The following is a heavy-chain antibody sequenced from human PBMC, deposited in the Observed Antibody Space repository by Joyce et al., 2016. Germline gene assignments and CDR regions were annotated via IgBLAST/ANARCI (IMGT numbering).Heavy chain of an antibody. CDR2: IDPGDSYT. Sequence: VQLVQSGAEVKKPGESLTISCKGSGYLFATQWISWVRQVPGKGLEWMGRIDPGDSYTTHSPSFEGHVTISVDKSINTAYLQWTSLKASDTAIYYCGRLRGAVAHAPYFDYWGHGTLVVVSS. J-gene: IGHJ4*01. D-gene: IGHD6-19*01. CDR1: GYLFATQW. CDR3: GRLRGAVAHAPYFDY. V-gene: IGHV5-10-1*01.